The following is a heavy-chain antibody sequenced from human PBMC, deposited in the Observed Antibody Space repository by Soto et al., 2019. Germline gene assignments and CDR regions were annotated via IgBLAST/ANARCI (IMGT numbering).Heavy chain of an antibody. D-gene: IGHD1-26*01. CDR2: ISYSGST. CDR1: GGSIRSEDYY. Sequence: QVQLQESGPGLVKPSQTLSLTCTVSGGSIRSEDYYWSWIRQPPGKGLEWIGYISYSGSTAYKSSLRNRVIKSVETSKNQVSLRLNYATAAGTAVDYCAGVRIVGATAVDSRGQGTLVTVSS. J-gene: IGHJ4*02. CDR3: AGVRIVGATAVDS. V-gene: IGHV4-30-4*01.